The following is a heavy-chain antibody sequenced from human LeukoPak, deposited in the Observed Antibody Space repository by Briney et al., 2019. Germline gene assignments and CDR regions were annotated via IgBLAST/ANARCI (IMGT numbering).Heavy chain of an antibody. CDR1: GFTFSSHA. D-gene: IGHD5-18*01. CDR2: IFGSGGSP. V-gene: IGHV3-23*01. CDR3: GKTTVGYSSGQKPAWPVDF. J-gene: IGHJ4*02. Sequence: GSLRLSCEASGFTFSSHAMYWVRQAPGKGLEWVAGIFGSGGSPHYADSVKGRFTISRDNPRNTVYLQINSLRDDDTAVYYCGKTTVGYSSGQKPAWPVDFWGQGTLVTVSS.